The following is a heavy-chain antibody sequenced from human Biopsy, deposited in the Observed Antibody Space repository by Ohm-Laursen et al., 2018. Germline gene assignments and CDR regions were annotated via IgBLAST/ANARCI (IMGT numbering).Heavy chain of an antibody. Sequence: VASVKVSCKASGYSFTSYYMHWVRQAPGQGLEWMGMINPSGSTTSYPQIFQGRVTMTRDTSKSTVYMELGSLRSADTAVYFCARNTGWYGDLYYFDYWGQGALVTVSS. D-gene: IGHD6-19*01. J-gene: IGHJ4*02. CDR2: INPSGSTT. V-gene: IGHV1-46*01. CDR1: GYSFTSYY. CDR3: ARNTGWYGDLYYFDY.